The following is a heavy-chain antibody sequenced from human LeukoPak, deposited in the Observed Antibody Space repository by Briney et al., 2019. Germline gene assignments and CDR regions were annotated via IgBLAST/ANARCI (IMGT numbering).Heavy chain of an antibody. CDR1: GFTFSSYW. CDR2: IKQDGSEK. CDR3: ARDSANWFDP. D-gene: IGHD3-10*01. Sequence: GGSLRLXCAASGFTFSSYWMSLDRQAPGKGLEWVANIKQDGSEKYYVDSVKGRFTISRDNAKNSLYLQMNSLRAEDTAVYSCARDSANWFDPWGQGTLVTVSS. J-gene: IGHJ5*02. V-gene: IGHV3-7*01.